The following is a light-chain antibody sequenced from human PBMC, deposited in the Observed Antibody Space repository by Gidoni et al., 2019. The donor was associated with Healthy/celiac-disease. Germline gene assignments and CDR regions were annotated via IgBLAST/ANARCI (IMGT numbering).Light chain of an antibody. V-gene: IGKV1-9*01. Sequence: DIQLTQSPSFLSASVGDRVTIPCWASQGISSYLAWYQQKPEKATKLLIDAASTLHSGVPSRFSGSGSGTEFTLTISSLQPEDFATYYCQQLNSYPRTFGGGTKVEIK. J-gene: IGKJ4*01. CDR2: AAS. CDR1: QGISSY. CDR3: QQLNSYPRT.